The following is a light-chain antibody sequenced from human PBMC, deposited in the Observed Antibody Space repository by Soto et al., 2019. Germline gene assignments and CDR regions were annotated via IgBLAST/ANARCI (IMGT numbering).Light chain of an antibody. CDR2: AAS. V-gene: IGKV1-39*01. Sequence: DIPMTQSPSSLSASVEDRVIITCRASQSISNHLNWYQQKPGKAPKLLIFAASSLQSGVPSRFSGSRSGPDFTLTISRLQPEDFATYYCQQSYSSPPTFGQGTKVDI. CDR1: QSISNH. CDR3: QQSYSSPPT. J-gene: IGKJ1*01.